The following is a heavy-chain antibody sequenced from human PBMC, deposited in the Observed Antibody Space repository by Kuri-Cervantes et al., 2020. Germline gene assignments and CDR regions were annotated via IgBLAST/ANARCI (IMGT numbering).Heavy chain of an antibody. CDR2: ISAYNGNT. CDR3: AREMSGSYYEGPVYYYYGMDV. Sequence: ASVKVSCKASGYTFTSYGISWVRQAPGQGLEWMGWISAYNGNTNYAQKLQGRVTMTTDTSTSTAYMELRSLRSDDTAVYYCAREMSGSYYEGPVYYYYGMDVWGQGTTVTVSS. V-gene: IGHV1-18*01. J-gene: IGHJ6*02. CDR1: GYTFTSYG. D-gene: IGHD1-26*01.